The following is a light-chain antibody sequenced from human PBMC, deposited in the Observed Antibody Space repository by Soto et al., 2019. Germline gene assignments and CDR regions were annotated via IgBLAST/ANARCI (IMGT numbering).Light chain of an antibody. CDR2: DNN. CDR1: SSNIGHNY. Sequence: QSVLTHPPSVAAPPGQKVTRSFSGSSSNIGHNYVSCYQQLPGTAPKLLIYDNNKRPSGIPDRFSGSKSGTSAILGITGLQTGAEGDYYCGTWDSSLTAGVFGGGTKLTVL. CDR3: GTWDSSLTAGV. J-gene: IGLJ2*01. V-gene: IGLV1-51*01.